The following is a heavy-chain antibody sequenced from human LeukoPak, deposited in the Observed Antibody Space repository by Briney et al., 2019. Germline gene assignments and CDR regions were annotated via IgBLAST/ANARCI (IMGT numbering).Heavy chain of an antibody. CDR2: IYYSGST. CDR1: GGSISSGDYY. J-gene: IGHJ6*02. Sequence: SETLSLTCTVSGGSISSGDYYWSWIRQPPGKGLEWIGYIYYSGSTYYNPSLKSRVTISVDTSKNQFSLKLSSVTAADTAVYYCARASDYGGKESEGFFNYYYYGMDVWGQGTTVTVSS. CDR3: ARASDYGGKESEGFFNYYYYGMDV. V-gene: IGHV4-30-4*01. D-gene: IGHD4-23*01.